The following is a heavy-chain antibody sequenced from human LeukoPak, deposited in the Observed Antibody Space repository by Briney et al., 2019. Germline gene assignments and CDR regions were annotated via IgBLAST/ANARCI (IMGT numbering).Heavy chain of an antibody. CDR1: GFTFNRNG. J-gene: IGHJ4*02. Sequence: GGSLRLSCAASGFTFNRNGMHWVRQAPGKGLEWVALIWFDGSREYYGDSVKGRFIISRDNSKNTLYLQMNSLRAEDTAVYYCAKFEVNFDYWGQGTLVTDSS. CDR3: AKFEVNFDY. V-gene: IGHV3-30*02. D-gene: IGHD3-22*01. CDR2: IWFDGSRE.